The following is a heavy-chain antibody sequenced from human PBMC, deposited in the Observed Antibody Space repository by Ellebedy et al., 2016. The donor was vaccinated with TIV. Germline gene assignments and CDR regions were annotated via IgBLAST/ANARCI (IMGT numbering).Heavy chain of an antibody. V-gene: IGHV4-59*08. D-gene: IGHD3-22*01. Sequence: SETLSLXXTVSGGSISSYYWSWIRQPPGKGLEWIGYIYYSGSTNYNPSLKSRVTISVDTSKNQFSLKLSSVTAADTAVYYCARRRGGGYYDSSGYYSPEGFFDLWGRGTLVTVSS. CDR1: GGSISSYY. J-gene: IGHJ2*01. CDR3: ARRRGGGYYDSSGYYSPEGFFDL. CDR2: IYYSGST.